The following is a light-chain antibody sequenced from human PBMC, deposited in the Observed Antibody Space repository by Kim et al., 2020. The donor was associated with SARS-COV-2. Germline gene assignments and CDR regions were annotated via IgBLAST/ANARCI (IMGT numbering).Light chain of an antibody. CDR1: SSGVGGYNY. J-gene: IGLJ2*01. V-gene: IGLV2-14*03. CDR3: SSYTSSSTLVV. Sequence: IHISCTQPSSGVGGYNYVSCDQQHPGKAPKLMIYDVSKRPSGVSNRFSGSNSGNTASLTISGLQAEDEADYYCSSYTSSSTLVVFGGGTQLTVL. CDR2: DVS.